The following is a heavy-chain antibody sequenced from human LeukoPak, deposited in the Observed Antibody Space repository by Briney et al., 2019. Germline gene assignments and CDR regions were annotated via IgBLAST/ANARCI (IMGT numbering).Heavy chain of an antibody. CDR2: IYYSGST. CDR1: GGSISSYY. CDR3: AREGGDYDFWSGPPDY. D-gene: IGHD3-3*01. V-gene: IGHV4-59*01. Sequence: ASETLSLTCTVSGGSISSYYWSWIRQPPGKGLEWIGYIYYSGSTNYNPSLKSRVTISVDTSKNQFSLKLSSVTAADTAVYYCAREGGDYDFWSGPPDYWGQGTLVTVSS. J-gene: IGHJ4*02.